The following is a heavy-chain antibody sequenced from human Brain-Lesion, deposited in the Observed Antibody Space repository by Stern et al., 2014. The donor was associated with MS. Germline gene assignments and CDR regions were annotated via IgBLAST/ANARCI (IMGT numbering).Heavy chain of an antibody. CDR1: GNIFTGYH. CDR3: ARDQRGITIFGVVTDYYYLGMDV. V-gene: IGHV1-2*02. Sequence: VQLVEAGAEAKKHGASVTGSCRTSGNIFTGYHIHSVVPARGQGLEWKAWSNTNTGGAKYAQKFQGRVTMSRDTSISTAYVELSSLTSDDTAVYYCARDQRGITIFGVVTDYYYLGMDVWGQGTTVTVSS. D-gene: IGHD3-3*01. CDR2: SNTNTGGA. J-gene: IGHJ6*02.